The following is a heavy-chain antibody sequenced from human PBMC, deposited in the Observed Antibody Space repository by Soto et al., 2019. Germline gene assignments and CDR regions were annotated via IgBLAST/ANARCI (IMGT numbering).Heavy chain of an antibody. J-gene: IGHJ6*02. V-gene: IGHV1-46*01. CDR1: GYTFTSYY. Sequence: GASVKVSCKASGYTFTSYYMHWVRQAPGQGLEWMGIINPSGGSTSYAQKFQGRVTMTRDTSTSTVYMELSSLRSEDTAVYYCARDLNRIYSSSWYVGMDVWGQGATVTVSS. CDR2: INPSGGST. CDR3: ARDLNRIYSSSWYVGMDV. D-gene: IGHD6-13*01.